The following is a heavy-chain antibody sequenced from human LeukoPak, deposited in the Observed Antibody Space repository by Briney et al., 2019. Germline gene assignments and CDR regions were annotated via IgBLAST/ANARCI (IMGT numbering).Heavy chain of an antibody. CDR2: IIPIFGTA. D-gene: IGHD5/OR15-5a*01. Sequence: GSSVKVSCKASGGTFSSYAISWVRQAPGQELEWMGGIIPIFGTANYAQKFQGRVTITADESTSTAYMELSSLRSEDTAVYYCARDLRVVSSGYFDLWGRGTLVTVSS. CDR1: GGTFSSYA. V-gene: IGHV1-69*01. CDR3: ARDLRVVSSGYFDL. J-gene: IGHJ2*01.